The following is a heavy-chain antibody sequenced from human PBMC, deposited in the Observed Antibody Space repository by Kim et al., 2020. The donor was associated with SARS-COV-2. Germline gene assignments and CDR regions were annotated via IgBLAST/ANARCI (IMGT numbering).Heavy chain of an antibody. V-gene: IGHV3-23*01. Sequence: GGSLRLSCVASGFTFTHSAMNWVRQAPGKGLEWVSGISGSGGNTDYGDSVKGRFTISRDNSKNTLYLQMDSLRAEDTAVYYCAKDPRKYYYDSAGSSYSEYWGQGTLVTVSS. CDR3: AKDPRKYYYDSAGSSYSEY. D-gene: IGHD3-22*01. J-gene: IGHJ4*02. CDR2: ISGSGGNT. CDR1: GFTFTHSA.